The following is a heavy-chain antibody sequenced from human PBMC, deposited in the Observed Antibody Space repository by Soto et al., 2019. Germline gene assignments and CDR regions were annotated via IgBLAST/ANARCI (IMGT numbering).Heavy chain of an antibody. Sequence: EVQLVESGGGLVKPGGSLRLSCAASGFTFSSYSMNWVRQAPGKGLEWVSSISSSSSYIYYADSVKGRFTISRDNAQNSPYLQLNSRRDEDTAVYYCARPIERTSRGSFDIWGQGTMVTVSS. CDR1: GFTFSSYS. J-gene: IGHJ3*02. CDR2: ISSSSSYI. CDR3: ARPIERTSRGSFDI. D-gene: IGHD2-2*01. V-gene: IGHV3-21*01.